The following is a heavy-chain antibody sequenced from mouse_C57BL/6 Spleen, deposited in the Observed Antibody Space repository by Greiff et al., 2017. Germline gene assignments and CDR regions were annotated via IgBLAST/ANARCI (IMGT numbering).Heavy chain of an antibody. Sequence: QVQLQQPGAELVMPGASVKLSCKASGYTFTSYWMHWVKQRPGQGLEWIGEIDPSDSYTNYNQKFKGKSTLTVDKSSSTAYMQRSSLTSEDSAVYYCARSDPLDSSGGGCAYWGQGTLVTVAA. CDR2: IDPSDSYT. V-gene: IGHV1-69*01. J-gene: IGHJ3*01. CDR3: ARSDPLDSSGGGCAY. CDR1: GYTFTSYW. D-gene: IGHD3-2*02.